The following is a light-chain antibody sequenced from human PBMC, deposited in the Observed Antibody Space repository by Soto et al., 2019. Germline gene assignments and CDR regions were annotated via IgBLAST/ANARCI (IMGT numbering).Light chain of an antibody. CDR2: WAS. CDR1: QSVLYSSNNKNY. V-gene: IGKV4-1*01. CDR3: QHYYSDPPWT. Sequence: DIVMTQSPDSLAVSLGERATINCRSSQSVLYSSNNKNYLGWYQQKPGQAPKLLIYWASTRESGVPDRFSGSWSGTDFTLTISSLQAEDVAVYYCQHYYSDPPWTFGQGTKVEIK. J-gene: IGKJ1*01.